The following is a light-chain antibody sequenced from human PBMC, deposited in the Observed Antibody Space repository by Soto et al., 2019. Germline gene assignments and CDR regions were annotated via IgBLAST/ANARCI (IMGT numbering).Light chain of an antibody. CDR1: SSDVGGYNY. J-gene: IGLJ1*01. CDR3: SSYTSSSTRV. Sequence: QSALTQPASVSGSPGQSITISCTGTSSDVGGYNYISWYQQHPGKAPKLMIYDVSNRPSGVSSRFSGSKSGNTASLTISGLQAEGEADYYCSSYTSSSTRVFGTGTKLTVL. CDR2: DVS. V-gene: IGLV2-14*01.